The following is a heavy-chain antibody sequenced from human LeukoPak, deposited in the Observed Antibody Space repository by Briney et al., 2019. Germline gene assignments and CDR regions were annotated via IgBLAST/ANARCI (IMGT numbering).Heavy chain of an antibody. D-gene: IGHD6-19*01. Sequence: GGSPRLSCAASGFTFSSYSMNWVRQAPGKGLEWVSSISSSSSYIYYADSVKGRFTISRDNAKNSLYLQMNSLRAEDTAVYYCARDSSGWSVNFDYWGQGTLVTVSS. CDR1: GFTFSSYS. CDR2: ISSSSSYI. V-gene: IGHV3-21*01. J-gene: IGHJ4*02. CDR3: ARDSSGWSVNFDY.